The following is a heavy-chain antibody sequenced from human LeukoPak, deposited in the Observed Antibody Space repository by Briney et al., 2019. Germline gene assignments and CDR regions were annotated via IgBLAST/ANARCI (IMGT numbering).Heavy chain of an antibody. V-gene: IGHV4-30-2*01. D-gene: IGHD3-16*01. CDR2: IYHSGST. CDR3: ASIGFGGPIDY. J-gene: IGHJ4*02. Sequence: SQTLSLTCAVSGGSISSGGYSWSWIRQPPGKGLEWIGYIYHSGSTYYNPSLKSRVTMSVDRSKNQFSLKLSSVTAADTAVYYCASIGFGGPIDYWGQGTLVTVSS. CDR1: GGSISSGGYS.